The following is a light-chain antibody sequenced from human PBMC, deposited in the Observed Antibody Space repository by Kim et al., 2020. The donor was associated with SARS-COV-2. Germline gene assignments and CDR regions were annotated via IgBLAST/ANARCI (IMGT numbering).Light chain of an antibody. V-gene: IGKV3-20*01. CDR2: AAS. CDR3: QQYANSRWT. J-gene: IGKJ1*01. CDR1: QSVSSDY. Sequence: EFVLTQSPGTLSLSPGDRPTLSCRASQSVSSDYSAWYQHKPGQAPRLLIYAASNRATGIPDRFSGSGSGTDFTLTITSLEPEDFAVYYCQQYANSRWTFGQGTKVDIK.